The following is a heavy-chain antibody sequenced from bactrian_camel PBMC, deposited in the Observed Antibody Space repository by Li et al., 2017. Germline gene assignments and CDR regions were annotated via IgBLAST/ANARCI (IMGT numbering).Heavy chain of an antibody. Sequence: QLVASGGGSVQAGGSLTLSCAASGATYNSYCMGWFRQAPGMEREGLAAILTGATSTIYAASVKGRFTISQDNTKTILYLEMNSLKPGDTAMYYCAASVGGQYCSAPYLIRAQEKGTAYRGQGTQVTFS. CDR3: AASVGGQYCSAPYLIRAQEKGTAY. CDR1: GATYNSYC. CDR2: ILTGATST. V-gene: IGHV3S1*01. D-gene: IGHD2*01. J-gene: IGHJ4*01.